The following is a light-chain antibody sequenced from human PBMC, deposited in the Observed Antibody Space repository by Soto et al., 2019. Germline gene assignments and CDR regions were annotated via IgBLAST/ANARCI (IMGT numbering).Light chain of an antibody. V-gene: IGKV3-15*01. CDR2: DAS. Sequence: VMTQSPATLSVSPGARAALSCRASQSVSSNLAWYQQKPGQAPRLLIYDASTRATAVPARVTASGSGTEVTLTISSLQSEDVAVYYCQQYNNWPRTFGQGTKVDIK. CDR3: QQYNNWPRT. J-gene: IGKJ1*01. CDR1: QSVSSN.